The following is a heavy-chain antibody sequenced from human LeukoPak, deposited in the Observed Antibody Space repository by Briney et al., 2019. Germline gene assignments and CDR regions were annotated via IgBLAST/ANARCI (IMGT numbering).Heavy chain of an antibody. CDR3: ARVRITMVRGSNSFYYMDV. D-gene: IGHD3-10*01. CDR1: GFTVRSNY. Sequence: PGGSLRLSCAPSGFTVRSNYMTWVRQAPGKGLEWVSILHTDGSSFYADSVKGRFTISRDISKNTVSLHMTSLRAEDTAVYYCARVRITMVRGSNSFYYMDVRGKGTTVTASS. CDR2: LHTDGSS. J-gene: IGHJ6*03. V-gene: IGHV3-53*01.